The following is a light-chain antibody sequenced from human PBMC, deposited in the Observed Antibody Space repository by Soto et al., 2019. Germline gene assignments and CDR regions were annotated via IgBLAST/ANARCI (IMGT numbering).Light chain of an antibody. J-gene: IGLJ3*02. CDR1: SSDVGGYNY. Sequence: QSVLTQPRSVSGSPGQSVTISCTGTSSDVGGYNYVSWYQQHPGKAPKLMIYDVSKRPSGVPDRFSGSKSGNTASLTISGLQAEDEDDYYCCSYEGPYTWVFGGGTKLTVL. V-gene: IGLV2-11*01. CDR2: DVS. CDR3: CSYEGPYTWV.